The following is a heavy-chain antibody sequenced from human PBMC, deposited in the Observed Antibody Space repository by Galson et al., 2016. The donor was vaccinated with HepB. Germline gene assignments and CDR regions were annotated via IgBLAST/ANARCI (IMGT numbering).Heavy chain of an antibody. CDR3: ARLRVLRFLEWLLNGMDV. CDR1: GGSISSSSYY. CDR2: IYYRGST. J-gene: IGHJ6*02. V-gene: IGHV4-39*01. Sequence: SETLSLTCTVSGGSISSSSYYWVCIRQTPGQGLEWIGSIYYRGSTYYNPPLKSRVTISVDTSKNQFSLKLSSVTATDTAVYYCARLRVLRFLEWLLNGMDVWGQGTTVTVS. D-gene: IGHD3-3*01.